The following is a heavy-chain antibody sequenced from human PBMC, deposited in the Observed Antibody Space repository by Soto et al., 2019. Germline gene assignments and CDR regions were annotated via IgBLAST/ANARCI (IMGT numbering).Heavy chain of an antibody. CDR1: GYTFTGYY. CDR2: INPNSGGT. V-gene: IGHV1-2*04. CDR3: ARDMAFGYSYGYLLFDY. Sequence: ASVKVSCKASGYTFTGYYMHWVRQAPGQGLEWMGWINPNSGGTNYAQKFQGWVTMTRDTSISTAYMELSRLRSDDTAVYYCARDMAFGYSYGYLLFDYWGQGTLVTVSS. J-gene: IGHJ4*02. D-gene: IGHD5-18*01.